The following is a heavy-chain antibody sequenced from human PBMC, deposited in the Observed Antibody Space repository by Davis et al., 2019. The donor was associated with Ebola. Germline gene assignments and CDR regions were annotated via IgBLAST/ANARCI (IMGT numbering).Heavy chain of an antibody. CDR1: GLTVSSYW. CDR2: ISSDGSST. Sequence: GESLKISCAASGLTVSSYWMHWVRQAPGKGLVWVSRISSDGSSTSYADSVKGRFTISRDNSKNTLYLQMNSLRAEDTAVYYCATTPQYSSGQNKPFDYWGQGTLVTVSS. J-gene: IGHJ4*02. V-gene: IGHV3-74*01. D-gene: IGHD6-19*01. CDR3: ATTPQYSSGQNKPFDY.